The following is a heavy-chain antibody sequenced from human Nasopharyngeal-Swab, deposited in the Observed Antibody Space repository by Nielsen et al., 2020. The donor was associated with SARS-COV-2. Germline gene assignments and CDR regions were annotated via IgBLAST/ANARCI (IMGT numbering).Heavy chain of an antibody. CDR3: AKDLGVGYYDSSGYYSDAFDI. Sequence: VRQAPGKGLEWVAVISYDGSNKYYADSVKGRFTISRDNSKNTLYLQMNSLRAEDPAVYYCAKDLGVGYYDSSGYYSDAFDIWGQGTMVTVSS. V-gene: IGHV3-30*18. J-gene: IGHJ3*02. D-gene: IGHD3-22*01. CDR2: ISYDGSNK.